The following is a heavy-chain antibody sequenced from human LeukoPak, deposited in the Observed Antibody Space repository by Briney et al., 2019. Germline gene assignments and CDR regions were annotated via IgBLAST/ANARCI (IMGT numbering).Heavy chain of an antibody. CDR3: ARDADYYGSGSYEVDAFDI. CDR1: GFTFSSYS. CDR2: ISSSSSYI. V-gene: IGHV3-21*01. Sequence: PGGSLRLSCAASGFTFSSYSMNWVRQAPGKGLEWVSSISSSSSYIYYADSVKGRFTISRDNAKNSLYLQMNSLRAEDTAVYYCARDADYYGSGSYEVDAFDIWGQGTMVTVSP. D-gene: IGHD3-10*01. J-gene: IGHJ3*02.